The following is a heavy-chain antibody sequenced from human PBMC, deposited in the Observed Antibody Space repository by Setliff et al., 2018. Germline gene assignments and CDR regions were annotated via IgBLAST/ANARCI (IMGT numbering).Heavy chain of an antibody. Sequence: GGSLRLSCAASGFSFSKFAMSWVRQAPGKGLEWVAYMSNWGTSIYYADSVKGRFTISRDNAKNSLFLQMNSLRIEDMGIYYCARDGGINMVKTYYYGLDVWGQGTTVTVSS. CDR3: ARDGGINMVKTYYYGLDV. D-gene: IGHD1-20*01. CDR2: MSNWGTSI. CDR1: GFSFSKFA. J-gene: IGHJ6*02. V-gene: IGHV3-48*03.